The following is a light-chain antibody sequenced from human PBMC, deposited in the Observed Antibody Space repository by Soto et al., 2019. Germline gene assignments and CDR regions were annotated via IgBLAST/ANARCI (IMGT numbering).Light chain of an antibody. CDR3: AAWDDSLNGRYV. CDR2: SNN. V-gene: IGLV1-44*01. Sequence: QSVLTNPPSASGTPGQRVAISCSGSISNIGSNTVNWYQQLPGTAPKLLIYSNNQRPSGVPDRFSGSKSGTSASLAISGLQSEDEADYYCAAWDDSLNGRYVFGTGTQVTVL. CDR1: ISNIGSNT. J-gene: IGLJ1*01.